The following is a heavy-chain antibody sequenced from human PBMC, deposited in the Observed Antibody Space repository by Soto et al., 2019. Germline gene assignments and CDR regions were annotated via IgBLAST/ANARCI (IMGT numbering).Heavy chain of an antibody. J-gene: IGHJ5*02. CDR3: ARVDSSSWYNWFDP. CDR1: GFTFSSYW. D-gene: IGHD6-13*01. Sequence: LRLSCAASGFTFSSYWMSWVRQAPGKGLEWVANIKQDGSEKYYVDSVKGRFTISRDNAKNSLYLQMNSLRAEDTAVYYCARVDSSSWYNWFDPWGQGTLVTVSS. V-gene: IGHV3-7*03. CDR2: IKQDGSEK.